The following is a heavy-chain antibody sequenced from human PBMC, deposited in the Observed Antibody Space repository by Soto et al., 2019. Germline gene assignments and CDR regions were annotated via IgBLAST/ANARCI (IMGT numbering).Heavy chain of an antibody. CDR1: GYSFTAYA. D-gene: IGHD2-2*01. J-gene: IGHJ3*02. CDR2: INAGNGNT. CDR3: ARAAYCSSSTCSDAFDI. V-gene: IGHV1-3*01. Sequence: QVQLVQSGAEVKEPGASVKVSCKASGYSFTAYAMHWVRQAPGQRPEWMRWINAGNGNTKYSQKLQGRITFSRDTSASTVYMELSSLRFEDRAVYYCARAAYCSSSTCSDAFDIWGQGTMVTVSS.